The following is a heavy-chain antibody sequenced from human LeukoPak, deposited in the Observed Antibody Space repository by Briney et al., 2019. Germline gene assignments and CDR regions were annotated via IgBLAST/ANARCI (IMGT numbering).Heavy chain of an antibody. V-gene: IGHV3-21*01. Sequence: GGSLRLSCAASGFTFRTYTIHWVRQAPGKGLEWVSSISSSSTYISYADSVKGRFTISRDNAKNSLYLQMNSLRAEDTAVYYCASTIAVAGTGDYWGQGTLVTVSS. CDR2: ISSSSTYI. CDR3: ASTIAVAGTGDY. J-gene: IGHJ4*02. CDR1: GFTFRTYT. D-gene: IGHD6-19*01.